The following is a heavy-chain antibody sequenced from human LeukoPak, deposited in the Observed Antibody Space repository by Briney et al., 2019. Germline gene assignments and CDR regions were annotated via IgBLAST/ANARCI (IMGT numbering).Heavy chain of an antibody. CDR2: INPNSGGT. CDR3: ARAAIAVAGTFDY. D-gene: IGHD6-19*01. J-gene: IGHJ4*02. V-gene: IGHV1-2*02. CDR1: GYTFTGYY. Sequence: ALVKVSCKASGYTFTGYYMHWVRQAPGQGLEWMGWINPNSGGTNYAQKFQGRVTMTRDTSTSTVYMELSSLRSEDTAVYYCARAAIAVAGTFDYWGQGTLVTVSS.